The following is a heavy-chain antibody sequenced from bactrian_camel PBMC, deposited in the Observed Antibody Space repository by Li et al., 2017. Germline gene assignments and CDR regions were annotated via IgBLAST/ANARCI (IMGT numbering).Heavy chain of an antibody. CDR2: IYPGGDST. J-gene: IGHJ4*01. D-gene: IGHD6*01. Sequence: HVQLVESGGGSVQAGGSLKLSCLVSRYGVRSGCMAWFRQAPGKEREGVAQIYPGGDSTNYADSVKGRFTISQDTAKNTLYLQMNFLKPEDMAMYYCKTFGKKCRSWLGGELDYWGQGTQVTVS. CDR3: KTFGKKCRSWLGGELDY. CDR1: RYGVRSGC. V-gene: IGHV3S1*01.